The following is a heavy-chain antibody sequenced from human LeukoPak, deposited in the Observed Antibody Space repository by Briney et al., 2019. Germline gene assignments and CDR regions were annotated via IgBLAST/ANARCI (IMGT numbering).Heavy chain of an antibody. CDR1: GFTFNSYD. Sequence: GGSLRLSCAASGFTFNSYDMHWVRQATGKGLEWVSAIGTAGDTYYPGSVKGRFTISRENAKNSLYLQMNSLRAGDTAVYYCARELTSGCFDPWGQGTLVTVSS. V-gene: IGHV3-13*01. CDR2: IGTAGDT. J-gene: IGHJ5*02. CDR3: ARELTSGCFDP. D-gene: IGHD3-10*01.